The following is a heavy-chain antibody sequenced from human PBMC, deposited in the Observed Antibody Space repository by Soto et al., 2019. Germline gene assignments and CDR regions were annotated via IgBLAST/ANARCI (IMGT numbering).Heavy chain of an antibody. Sequence: GASVKVSCKASGYTFTSYAMHWVRQAPGQRLEWMGWINAGNGNTKYSQKFQGRVTITRDTSASTAYMELSSLRSEYTAVYYCASQGEWLSYYYYYGMDVWGQGTTVTVSS. D-gene: IGHD3-3*01. CDR3: ASQGEWLSYYYYYGMDV. J-gene: IGHJ6*02. CDR2: INAGNGNT. V-gene: IGHV1-3*01. CDR1: GYTFTSYA.